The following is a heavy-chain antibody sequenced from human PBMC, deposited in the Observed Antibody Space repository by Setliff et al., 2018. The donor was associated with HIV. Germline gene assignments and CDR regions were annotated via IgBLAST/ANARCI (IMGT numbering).Heavy chain of an antibody. Sequence: GASVKVSCKASGYTFTSYYMHWVRQAPGQGLEWMGIINPSSGSTTYAQKFQGRVTMTRDTSTSTVYMELSSLRSEDTAVYYCARVSLFGPPFDPWGQGTLVTVSS. CDR2: INPSSGST. CDR3: ARVSLFGPPFDP. V-gene: IGHV1-46*01. CDR1: GYTFTSYY. J-gene: IGHJ5*01. D-gene: IGHD3-10*01.